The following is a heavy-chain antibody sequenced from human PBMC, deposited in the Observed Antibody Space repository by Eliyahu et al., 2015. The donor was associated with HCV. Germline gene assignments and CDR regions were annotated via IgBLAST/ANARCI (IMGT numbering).Heavy chain of an antibody. J-gene: IGHJ4*02. CDR1: GYTFTGYY. Sequence: QVQLVQSGAEVKKPGASVKVSCKASGYTFTGYYMHWVRQAPGQGLEWMGRINPSSGGTNYAQKFQGRVTMTRDTSISTAYMELSRLRSDDTAVFYCARENNVLLDYWGQGTLVTVSS. V-gene: IGHV1-2*06. CDR2: INPSSGGT. CDR3: ARENNVLLDY. D-gene: IGHD1/OR15-1a*01.